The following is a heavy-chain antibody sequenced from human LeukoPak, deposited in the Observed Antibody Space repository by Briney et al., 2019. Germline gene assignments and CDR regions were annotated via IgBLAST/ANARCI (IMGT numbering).Heavy chain of an antibody. D-gene: IGHD2-21*02. CDR3: AREGHNGGDLDV. J-gene: IGHJ6*02. CDR2: LNPNSGNT. CDR1: GYTFTSYD. V-gene: IGHV1-8*01. Sequence: GASVKVSCKASGYTFTSYDINWVRQATGQGLEWTGWLNPNSGNTGYAQKFQGRVTMTRNTSISTAYMELSSLRSEDTAVYYCAREGHNGGDLDVWGQGTTVTVSS.